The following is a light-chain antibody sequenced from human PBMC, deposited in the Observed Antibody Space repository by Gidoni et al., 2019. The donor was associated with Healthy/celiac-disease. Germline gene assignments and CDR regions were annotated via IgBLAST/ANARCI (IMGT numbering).Light chain of an antibody. V-gene: IGKV1-39*01. CDR1: QSISSY. J-gene: IGKJ1*01. CDR3: QQSYSTPPWT. Sequence: EIQMTQSSSSLSASVGDRVTITCRASQSISSYLNWYQQKPGKAPKLLIYAASSLQSGVPSRFSGSGSGTDFTLTISSLQPEDFATYYCQQSYSTPPWTFXQXTKVEIK. CDR2: AAS.